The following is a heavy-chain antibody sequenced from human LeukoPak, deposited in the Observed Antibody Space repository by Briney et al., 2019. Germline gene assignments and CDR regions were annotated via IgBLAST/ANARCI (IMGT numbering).Heavy chain of an antibody. Sequence: GGSLRLSCAASGFTFSDYYMSWIRQAPGKGLEGVADISSSGSTIYYADSVKGRFTISRDNSKYTLYLQMNSLRAEDTAVYYCAKVDPKAGEGPTGYSGYDLGVDYWGQGTLVTVSS. CDR1: GFTFSDYY. V-gene: IGHV3-11*01. D-gene: IGHD5-12*01. J-gene: IGHJ4*02. CDR3: AKVDPKAGEGPTGYSGYDLGVDY. CDR2: ISSSGSTI.